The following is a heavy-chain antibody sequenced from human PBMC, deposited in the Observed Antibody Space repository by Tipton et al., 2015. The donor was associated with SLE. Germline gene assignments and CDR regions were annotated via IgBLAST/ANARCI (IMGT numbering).Heavy chain of an antibody. J-gene: IGHJ4*02. CDR1: GYSFTSYL. V-gene: IGHV5-10-1*01. CDR3: ARGIGGFGKLFRRGYFDY. CDR2: IYHSGTA. D-gene: IGHD3-10*01. Sequence: QLVQSGAEVKKPGESLRISCKGSGYSFTSYLISWVRQMPGKGLEWIGSIYHSGTAYYNPSLKSRVTISVDTSKNQFSLKLSSVTAADTAVYYCARGIGGFGKLFRRGYFDYWGQGTLVTVSS.